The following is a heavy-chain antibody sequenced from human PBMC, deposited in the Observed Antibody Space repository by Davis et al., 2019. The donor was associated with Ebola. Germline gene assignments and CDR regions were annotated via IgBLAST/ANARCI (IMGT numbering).Heavy chain of an antibody. CDR1: EFTFGDYV. CDR2: ITGSGGST. D-gene: IGHD3-22*01. J-gene: IGHJ5*01. Sequence: PGGSLRLSCPAPEFTFGDYVMAWARQVPGKGLEWVSAITGSGGSTYYADPVKGRFTVSRDNSKKTLFLQMTSLRDDDTAVYYCAKGRRTYYYDSSAYQSWFDSWGQGTLVTVSS. V-gene: IGHV3-23*01. CDR3: AKGRRTYYYDSSAYQSWFDS.